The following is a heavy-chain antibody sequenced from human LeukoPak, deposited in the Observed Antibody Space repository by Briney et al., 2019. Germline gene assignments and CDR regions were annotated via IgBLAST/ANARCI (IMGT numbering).Heavy chain of an antibody. Sequence: GGSLRLSCAASGFTFSSYSMNWVRQAPGQGLECVANIKEDGSEKYYVDSVKGRFTISRDDAKNSLYLQMNSLRVEDTALYYCARDNFDFWSGYILDYWGQGTLVTVSS. J-gene: IGHJ4*02. D-gene: IGHD3-3*01. CDR1: GFTFSSYS. CDR2: IKEDGSEK. V-gene: IGHV3-7*01. CDR3: ARDNFDFWSGYILDY.